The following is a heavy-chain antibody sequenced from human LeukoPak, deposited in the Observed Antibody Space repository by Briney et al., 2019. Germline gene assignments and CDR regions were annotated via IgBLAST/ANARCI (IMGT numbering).Heavy chain of an antibody. J-gene: IGHJ4*02. D-gene: IGHD3-10*01. CDR1: GFTVSSNY. Sequence: GGSLRLSCAASGFTVSSNYMSWVRQAPGKGLEWVSVIYSGGSTYYADSVKGRFTISRDNSKNTLYLQMNSLRAEDTAVYYCASLNYYYGSGSYLDYWGQGTLVTVSS. CDR3: ASLNYYYGSGSYLDY. CDR2: IYSGGST. V-gene: IGHV3-53*01.